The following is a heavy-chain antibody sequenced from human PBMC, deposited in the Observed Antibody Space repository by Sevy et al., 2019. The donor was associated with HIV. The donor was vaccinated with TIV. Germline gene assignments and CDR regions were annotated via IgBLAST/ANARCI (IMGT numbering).Heavy chain of an antibody. CDR2: INPKSDAP. V-gene: IGHV1-2*02. CDR1: GYTFTDYY. Sequence: ASVKVSCKASGYTFTDYYIHWMRQAPGQGLEWMGWINPKSDAPLYAQKFQGRITMTTDTSTSTAYIELSRLRSDDTAMYFCARALYLDSIGYHSAYAFDIWAQGTMVTVSS. D-gene: IGHD3-22*01. CDR3: ARALYLDSIGYHSAYAFDI. J-gene: IGHJ3*02.